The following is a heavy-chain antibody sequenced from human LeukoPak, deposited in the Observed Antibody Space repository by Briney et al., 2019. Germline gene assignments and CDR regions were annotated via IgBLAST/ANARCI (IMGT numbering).Heavy chain of an antibody. CDR3: SSSSWVSRTDAVR. D-gene: IGHD3-16*01. CDR2: IRGNGET. J-gene: IGHJ4*02. V-gene: IGHV3-23*01. CDR1: GISCSSFV. Sequence: GSSMIPCCAAAGISCSSFVMSWVRQGPARVLEFVSSIRGNGETFYADSVKGRFTLSSDSYRNTVYFQLNNLRVEDTAIYVCSSSSWVSRTDAVRGGEGPLVSVFS.